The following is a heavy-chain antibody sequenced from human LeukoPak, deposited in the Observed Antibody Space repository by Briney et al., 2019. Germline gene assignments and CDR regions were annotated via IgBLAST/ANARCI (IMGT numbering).Heavy chain of an antibody. CDR1: GGSISSYY. Sequence: SETLSLTCTVSGGSISSYYWSWIRQPPGKGLEWIGYIYYSGSTNYNPSLKSRVTISVDTSKNQFSLKLSSVTAADTAVYYCARRVHDSSPVHFDYWGQGTLVTVSS. CDR3: ARRVHDSSPVHFDY. CDR2: IYYSGST. J-gene: IGHJ4*02. V-gene: IGHV4-59*12. D-gene: IGHD3-22*01.